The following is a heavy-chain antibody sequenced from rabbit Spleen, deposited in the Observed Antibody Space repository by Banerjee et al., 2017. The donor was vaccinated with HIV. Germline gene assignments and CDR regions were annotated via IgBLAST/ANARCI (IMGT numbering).Heavy chain of an antibody. CDR1: GFSFSNSYY. J-gene: IGHJ4*01. Sequence: QEQLVESGGGLVQPEGSLTLTCKAAGFSFSNSYYMCWVRQAPGKGLECIACIYAGSSVSTYYANWAKGRFTISKTSSTMVTLQMTSLTVADTATYFCARDLPGIIGWNFNLWGPGTLVTVS. D-gene: IGHD1-1*01. CDR3: ARDLPGIIGWNFNL. CDR2: IYAGSSVST. V-gene: IGHV1S45*01.